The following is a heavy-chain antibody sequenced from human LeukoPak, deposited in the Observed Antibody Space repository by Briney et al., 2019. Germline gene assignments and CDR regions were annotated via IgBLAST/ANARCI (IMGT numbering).Heavy chain of an antibody. CDR2: VSSYNGDT. D-gene: IGHD3-9*01. CDR1: GGTFSSYA. Sequence: GASVKVSCKASGGTFSSYAISWVRQAPGQGLEWMGWVSSYNGDTNYAQKFQGRVTMSTDTSTSIAYMELRSLRFDDTAIYYCVKDWHILTGRNCFDPWGQGTLVAVSS. V-gene: IGHV1-18*01. J-gene: IGHJ5*02. CDR3: VKDWHILTGRNCFDP.